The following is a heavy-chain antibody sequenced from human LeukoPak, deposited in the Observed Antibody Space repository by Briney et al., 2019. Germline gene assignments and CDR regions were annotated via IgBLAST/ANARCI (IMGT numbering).Heavy chain of an antibody. CDR3: AATSMMYCTAGSCPDHY. CDR1: GFTFSSYA. Sequence: GGSLRLSCAASGFTFSSYAMSWVRQAPGKGLEWVSAISGSGGSTYYADSVKGRFTISRDSSRNTLFLQMNSLRVEDTAMYYCAATSMMYCTAGSCPDHYWGQGTLVTVSS. CDR2: ISGSGGST. D-gene: IGHD2-8*02. V-gene: IGHV3-23*01. J-gene: IGHJ4*02.